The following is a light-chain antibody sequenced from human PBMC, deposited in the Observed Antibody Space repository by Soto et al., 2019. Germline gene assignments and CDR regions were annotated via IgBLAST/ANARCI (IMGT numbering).Light chain of an antibody. CDR2: GAS. V-gene: IGKV3-15*01. CDR3: QHYNQWPPFT. Sequence: EIVMTQSPATLSVSPGEKATLSCRASQSVKSGLAWYQHKPGQVPRLLIYGASTRATGVPVRFSGSGSGTDFTLTISSLQAEDVAVYYCQHYNQWPPFTFGPGTKVDIK. J-gene: IGKJ3*01. CDR1: QSVKSG.